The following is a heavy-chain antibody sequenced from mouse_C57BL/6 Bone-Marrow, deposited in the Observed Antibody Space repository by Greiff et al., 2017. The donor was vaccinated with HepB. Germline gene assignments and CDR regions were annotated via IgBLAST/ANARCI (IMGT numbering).Heavy chain of an antibody. CDR3: ARGDVYFYYFDY. V-gene: IGHV1-63*01. CDR1: GYTFTNYW. J-gene: IGHJ2*01. CDR2: IYPGGGYT. Sequence: VQRVESGAELVRPGTSVKMSCKASGYTFTNYWIGWAKQRPGHGLEWIGDIYPGGGYTNYNEKFKGKATLTADKSSSTAYMQFSSLTSEDSAIYYCARGDVYFYYFDYWGQGTTLTVSS. D-gene: IGHD2-3*01.